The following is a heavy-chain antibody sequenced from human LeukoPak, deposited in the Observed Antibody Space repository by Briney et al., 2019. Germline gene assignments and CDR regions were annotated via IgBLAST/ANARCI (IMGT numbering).Heavy chain of an antibody. CDR2: ISYDGSNK. J-gene: IGHJ6*02. V-gene: IGHV3-30*18. CDR1: GFTFSSYG. D-gene: IGHD6-19*01. Sequence: GGSLRLSCAASGFTFSSYGMHWVRQAPGKGLEWVAVISYDGSNKYYADSVKGRFTISRDNSKNTLYLQMNSLRAEDTAVYYCGKDESSGWYFYYYGMDVWGQGTTVTVSS. CDR3: GKDESSGWYFYYYGMDV.